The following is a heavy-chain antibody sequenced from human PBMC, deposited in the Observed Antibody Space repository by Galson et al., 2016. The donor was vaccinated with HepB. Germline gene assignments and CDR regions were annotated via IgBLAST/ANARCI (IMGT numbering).Heavy chain of an antibody. J-gene: IGHJ4*02. D-gene: IGHD1-14*01. CDR3: AIDFDCSRNHEVGH. V-gene: IGHV3-23*01. CDR2: ISADGRGT. Sequence: SLRLSCAASGITFSDHALNWVRQAPGKGLKWVATISADGRGTHYADSARGRFIISRDDSMSTVFLQTNSLRDEDTALYYCAIDFDCSRNHEVGHWGQETQVTVSS. CDR1: GITFSDHA.